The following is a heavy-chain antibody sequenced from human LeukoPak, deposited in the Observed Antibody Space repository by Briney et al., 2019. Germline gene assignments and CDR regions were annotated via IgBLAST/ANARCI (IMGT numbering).Heavy chain of an antibody. CDR1: GGSISGYY. J-gene: IGHJ4*02. CDR3: ARRGVAAAATNFDY. V-gene: IGHV4-39*02. Sequence: SETLSLTCTVSGGSISGYYWGWIRQPPGRGLEWIGSIYYSGTPYYNPSLETRLTISVDTSKSHFSLKLSSVTAADTAVYYCARRGVAAAATNFDYWGQGTLVTVSS. D-gene: IGHD3-10*01. CDR2: IYYSGTP.